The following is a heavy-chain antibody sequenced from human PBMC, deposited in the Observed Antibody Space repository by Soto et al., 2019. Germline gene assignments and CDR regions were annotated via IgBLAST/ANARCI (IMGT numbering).Heavy chain of an antibody. J-gene: IGHJ3*02. Sequence: SETLSLTCSVSGGSISSSSYNWDWIRQPPGKGLEWIGTIYYNGDTDYNPSLKSRAAISVDASDFQFSLKLTSVTAADTSIYYCARLSGNAFDIWGHGTIVTVS. CDR1: GGSISSSSYN. CDR3: ARLSGNAFDI. CDR2: IYYNGDT. D-gene: IGHD3-16*02. V-gene: IGHV4-39*01.